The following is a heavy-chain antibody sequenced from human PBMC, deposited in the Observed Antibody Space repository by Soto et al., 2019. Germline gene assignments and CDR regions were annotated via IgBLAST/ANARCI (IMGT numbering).Heavy chain of an antibody. CDR2: IYYSGST. V-gene: IGHV4-61*01. Sequence: SETLSLTCTVSGGSVSSGSYYWSWIRQPPGKGLEWIGYIYYSGSTNYNPSLRSRVTISVDTSKNQFSLKLSSVTAADTAVYYCAREGSSSSPPYYYYGMDVWGQGTTVTVSS. J-gene: IGHJ6*02. CDR1: GGSVSSGSYY. CDR3: AREGSSSSPPYYYYGMDV. D-gene: IGHD6-6*01.